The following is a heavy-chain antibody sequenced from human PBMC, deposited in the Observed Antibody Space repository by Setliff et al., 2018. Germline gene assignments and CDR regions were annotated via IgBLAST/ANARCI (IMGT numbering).Heavy chain of an antibody. V-gene: IGHV4-39*01. CDR2: VSFSGST. Sequence: SETLSLTCNVSGASISRTSYYWGWIRQTPGKGVEWIASVSFSGSTYYNSALKSRATIFAHKSKTHSSLSLSSATSADTAAYYCARHGGCTPFDFWGQGALVTVSS. D-gene: IGHD2-8*01. J-gene: IGHJ4*02. CDR3: ARHGGCTPFDF. CDR1: GASISRTSYY.